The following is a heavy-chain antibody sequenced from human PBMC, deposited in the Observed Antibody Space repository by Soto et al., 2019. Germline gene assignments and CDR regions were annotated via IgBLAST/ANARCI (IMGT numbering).Heavy chain of an antibody. J-gene: IGHJ4*02. CDR3: VRLGASSYACDHFET. D-gene: IGHD3-16*01. CDR2: IYASGGT. Sequence: SETLSLTSTVSGGSMFRYYWSWIRQPAGKGLEWIARIYASGGTNYNPALKSRVTMSLDTSKNKFSLRLTSVTAADTAVYYCVRLGASSYACDHFETWGTGTLVTVSS. V-gene: IGHV4-4*07. CDR1: GGSMFRYY.